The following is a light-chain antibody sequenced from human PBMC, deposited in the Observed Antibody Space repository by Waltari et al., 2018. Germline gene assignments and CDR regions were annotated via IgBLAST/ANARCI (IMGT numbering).Light chain of an antibody. CDR1: QSVSRA. CDR3: QHYVSLPVT. V-gene: IGKV3-20*01. CDR2: GAS. Sequence: EIVLTPSPGTLSLSPGESATLSCRASQSVSRALAWYQQNPGQAPRLLIYGASNRATGIPDRFSGSGSGTDFSLIISRLEPEDFAVYYCQHYVSLPVTFGQGTKVEIK. J-gene: IGKJ1*01.